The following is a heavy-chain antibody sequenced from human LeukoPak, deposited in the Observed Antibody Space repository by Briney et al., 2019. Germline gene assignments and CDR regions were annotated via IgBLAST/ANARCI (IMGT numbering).Heavy chain of an antibody. Sequence: PSETLSLTCTVSGGSISSSSYYWGWIRQPPGKGLEWIGSIYYSGSTYYNPSLKSRVTISVDTSKNQFSLKLSSVTAADTAVYYCARGGIAVAGDYWGQGTLVTVSS. V-gene: IGHV4-39*01. J-gene: IGHJ4*02. CDR3: ARGGIAVAGDY. CDR2: IYYSGST. CDR1: GGSISSSSYY. D-gene: IGHD6-19*01.